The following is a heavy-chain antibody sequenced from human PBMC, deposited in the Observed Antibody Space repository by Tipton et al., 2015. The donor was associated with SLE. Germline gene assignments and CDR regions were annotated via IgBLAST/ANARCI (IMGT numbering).Heavy chain of an antibody. J-gene: IGHJ4*02. V-gene: IGHV3-48*03. Sequence: SLRLSCAASGFTFSSYEMNWVRQAPGKGLEWVSYISSSGGAIYYADSVKGRFTISRDNAKYSLYLQMNSLRAEDTAVYYCASSLLTVFAGFDYWGQGTLVTVSS. CDR2: ISSSGGAI. CDR3: ASSLLTVFAGFDY. CDR1: GFTFSSYE. D-gene: IGHD3-3*01.